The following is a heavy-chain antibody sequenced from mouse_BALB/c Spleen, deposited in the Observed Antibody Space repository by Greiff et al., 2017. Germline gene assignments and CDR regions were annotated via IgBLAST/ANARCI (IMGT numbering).Heavy chain of an antibody. D-gene: IGHD1-2*01. Sequence: VQLQQSGPELVKPGASVKISCKASGYSFTGYFMNWVMQSHGKSLEWIGRINPYNGDTFYNQKFKGKATLTVDKSSSTAHMELRSLASEDSAVYYCAGLTTATGAWFAYWGQGTLVTVSA. CDR2: INPYNGDT. V-gene: IGHV1-20*02. CDR3: AGLTTATGAWFAY. CDR1: GYSFTGYF. J-gene: IGHJ3*01.